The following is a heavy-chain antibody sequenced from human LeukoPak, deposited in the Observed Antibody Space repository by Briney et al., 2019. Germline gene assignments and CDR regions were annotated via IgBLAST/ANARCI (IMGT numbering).Heavy chain of an antibody. V-gene: IGHV1-8*01. D-gene: IGHD2-8*01. CDR3: ARGLYCTYGICYSPYFQH. CDR2: MNPNSGNT. Sequence: ASVKVSCKASGYTFTSCDINWVRQATGQGLEWMGWMNPNSGNTGYAQKFQGRVTMTRNTSISTAYMELSSLRSEDTAVYYCARGLYCTYGICYSPYFQHWGQGTLVTVSS. CDR1: GYTFTSCD. J-gene: IGHJ1*01.